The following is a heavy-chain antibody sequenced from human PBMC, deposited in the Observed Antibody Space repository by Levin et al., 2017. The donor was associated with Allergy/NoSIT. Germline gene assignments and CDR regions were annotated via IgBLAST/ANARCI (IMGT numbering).Heavy chain of an antibody. CDR1: GFIVSDSY. CDR2: ISRGNSYT. J-gene: IGHJ4*02. V-gene: IGHV3-11*03. Sequence: SCAASGFIVSDSYMCWIRQAPGKGLEWVSYISRGNSYTNYLDSVKGRFTISRDNAKNSLYLQMNSLRAEDTAIYYCASGRVPNDYWGQGTLVTVSS. D-gene: IGHD3-10*01. CDR3: ASGRVPNDY.